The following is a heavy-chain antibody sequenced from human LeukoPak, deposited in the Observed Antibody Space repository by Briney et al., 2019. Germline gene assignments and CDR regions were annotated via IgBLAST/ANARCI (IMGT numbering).Heavy chain of an antibody. J-gene: IGHJ1*01. CDR3: CKDTRRYGYKTPPDH. Sequence: GGSLRLSCAASGFTFDDYAMHWVRHAPGKGLEWVSLISWDGGSTYYADSVKGRFTISRDNSKNSLYLQMNSLRAEDTALYYCCKDTRRYGYKTPPDHWGRNTLVTVSS. CDR1: GFTFDDYA. V-gene: IGHV3-43D*03. CDR2: ISWDGGST. D-gene: IGHD5-24*01.